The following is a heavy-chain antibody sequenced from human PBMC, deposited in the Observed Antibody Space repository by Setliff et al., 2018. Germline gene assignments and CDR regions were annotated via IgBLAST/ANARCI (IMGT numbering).Heavy chain of an antibody. V-gene: IGHV5-51*01. D-gene: IGHD1-26*01. J-gene: IGHJ6*02. Sequence: PGESLKISCSGSGYSCTSYWIGWVRQMPGKGLEWMGIIYPGDSDTRYSPSFQGQVTISADKSISTAYLQWSSLKASDTARYYWARQALGWVVGMDVWGQGTTVTVSS. CDR3: ARQALGWVVGMDV. CDR1: GYSCTSYW. CDR2: IYPGDSDT.